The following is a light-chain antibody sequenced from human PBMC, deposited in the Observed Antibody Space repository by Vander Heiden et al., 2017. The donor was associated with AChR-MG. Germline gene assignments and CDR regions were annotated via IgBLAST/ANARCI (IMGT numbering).Light chain of an antibody. Sequence: QSVLTQPPSVSGAPGQRVTISCTGSSSNIGAGYDVHWYQQLPGTAPKHLIYGNSNRPSGVPDRFFGSKSGTSASLAITGLQAEDEADYYCQSYDSSLSGSVFGGGTKLTVL. J-gene: IGLJ2*01. V-gene: IGLV1-40*01. CDR2: GNS. CDR1: SSNIGAGYD. CDR3: QSYDSSLSGSV.